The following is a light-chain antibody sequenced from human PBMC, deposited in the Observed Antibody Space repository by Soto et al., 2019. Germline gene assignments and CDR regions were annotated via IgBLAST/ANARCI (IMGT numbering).Light chain of an antibody. CDR1: QTISTY. V-gene: IGKV1-39*01. Sequence: DIQMTQSQSSLSASVGDRVTITCRASQTISTYLNWYQQKPGRAPKVLISAASSLQSEVPSRFSGSGSGTDFTLTISSLQPEDFATYYCQQSFNTSYTFGQGTKLEIK. CDR2: AAS. J-gene: IGKJ2*01. CDR3: QQSFNTSYT.